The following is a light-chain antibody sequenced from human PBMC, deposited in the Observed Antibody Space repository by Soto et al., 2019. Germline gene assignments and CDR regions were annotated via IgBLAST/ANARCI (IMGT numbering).Light chain of an antibody. CDR1: QSVSDN. J-gene: IGKJ2*01. CDR2: GAS. CDR3: KQSNNWPYT. V-gene: IGKV3-15*01. Sequence: EIVMTQSPATLSVSPGERATLSCRASQSVSDNLAWYQRKPGQAPRLLIYGASTRATGIPARFSGSGSETEFTLTISRLKYEDFEIYYCKQSNNWPYTFGQGTKVDIK.